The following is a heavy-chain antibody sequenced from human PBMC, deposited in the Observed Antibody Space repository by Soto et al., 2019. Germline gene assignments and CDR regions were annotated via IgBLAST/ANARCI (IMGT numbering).Heavy chain of an antibody. J-gene: IGHJ6*03. Sequence: SETLSLTCTVSGGSISSYYWSWIRQPPGKGLEWIGYIYYSGSTNYNPSLKSRVTISVDTSKNQFSLKLSSVTAADTAVYYCARAVVVVPAASRVYYYYYMDVWGKGTTVTVSS. CDR2: IYYSGST. CDR3: ARAVVVVPAASRVYYYYYMDV. D-gene: IGHD2-2*01. CDR1: GGSISSYY. V-gene: IGHV4-59*01.